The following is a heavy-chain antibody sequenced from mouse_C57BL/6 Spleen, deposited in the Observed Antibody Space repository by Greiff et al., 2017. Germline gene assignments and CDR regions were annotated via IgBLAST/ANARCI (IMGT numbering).Heavy chain of an antibody. CDR1: GYTFTSYG. V-gene: IGHV1-81*01. CDR3: ARDFYYGNYGGYYEV. Sequence: QVQLKESGAELARPGASVKLSCKASGYTFTSYGISWVKQRTGQGLEWIGEIYPRSGNTYYNEKFKGKATLTADKSSSTAYMELRSLTSEDSAVYFCARDFYYGNYGGYYEVWGTGATVAVSS. CDR2: IYPRSGNT. D-gene: IGHD2-1*01. J-gene: IGHJ1*03.